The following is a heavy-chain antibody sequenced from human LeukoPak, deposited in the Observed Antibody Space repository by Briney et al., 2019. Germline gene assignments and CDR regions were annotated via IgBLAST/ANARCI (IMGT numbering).Heavy chain of an antibody. V-gene: IGHV1-18*01. Sequence: ASVKVSCKASGYTFTSYGISWVRQAPGQGLEWMGWISAYNGNTNYAQKFQGRVTMTTDTSTSTAYMELSSLRSEDTAVYYCARSQYITMIVARLYQFDDWGQGTLVTVSS. CDR3: ARSQYITMIVARLYQFDD. D-gene: IGHD3-22*01. CDR1: GYTFTSYG. CDR2: ISAYNGNT. J-gene: IGHJ4*02.